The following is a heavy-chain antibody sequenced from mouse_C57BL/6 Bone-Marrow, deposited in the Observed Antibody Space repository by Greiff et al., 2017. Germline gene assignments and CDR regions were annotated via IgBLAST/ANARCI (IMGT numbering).Heavy chain of an antibody. V-gene: IGHV1-55*01. D-gene: IGHD1-1*01. J-gene: IGHJ1*03. CDR2: IYPGSGST. CDR3: ARSGARYGSSYISPYWYFGV. Sequence: QVQLQQPGAELVKPGASVKMSCKASGYTFTSYWITWVKQRPGQGLEWIGDIYPGSGSTNYNEKFKSKATLTVDTSSSTAYMQLSSLTSEDSAVYYCARSGARYGSSYISPYWYFGVWGTGTTVTVSA. CDR1: GYTFTSYW.